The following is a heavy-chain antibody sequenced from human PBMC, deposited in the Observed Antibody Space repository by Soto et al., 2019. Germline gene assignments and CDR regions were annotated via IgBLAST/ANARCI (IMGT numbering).Heavy chain of an antibody. D-gene: IGHD2-2*01. J-gene: IGHJ4*02. CDR2: ISTSGDST. Sequence: EVQLLESGAGLVQPGGSLRLSCAASGFTFSSYAMSWVRQAPGKGLEWVSGISTSGDSTYYADSVKGRFTISRDNSKDTLYLQMNSLRAGDTAVYYCAINSRYCSSTSCYAEWGQGTLVTVSS. CDR1: GFTFSSYA. V-gene: IGHV3-23*01. CDR3: AINSRYCSSTSCYAE.